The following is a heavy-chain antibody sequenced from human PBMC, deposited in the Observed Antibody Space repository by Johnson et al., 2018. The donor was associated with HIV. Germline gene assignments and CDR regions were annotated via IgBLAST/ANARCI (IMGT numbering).Heavy chain of an antibody. CDR3: ARDWNEYSSSDGAFDI. D-gene: IGHD6-6*01. J-gene: IGHJ3*02. V-gene: IGHV3-13*01. CDR1: GFIFSSYD. CDR2: IGTAGDT. Sequence: VQLVESGGGLVQPGGSLRLSCAASGFIFSSYDMHWVRQATGKGLEWVSAIGTAGDTYYPGSVKGRFTISRDNSKNTLYLQMNSLRAEGSAVYYCARDWNEYSSSDGAFDIWGQGTMVTVSS.